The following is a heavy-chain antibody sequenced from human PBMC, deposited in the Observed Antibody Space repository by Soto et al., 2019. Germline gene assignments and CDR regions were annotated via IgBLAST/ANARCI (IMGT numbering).Heavy chain of an antibody. CDR2: INHSGST. V-gene: IGHV4-34*01. CDR1: GGSFSGYC. Sequence: SETLSLTCAVYGGSFSGYCWSWIRQPPGKGLEWIGEINHSGSTNYNPSLKSRVTISVDTSKNQFSLKLSSVTAADTAVYYCARVREGGFDYWGQGTLVTVSS. J-gene: IGHJ4*02. CDR3: ARVREGGFDY. D-gene: IGHD3-16*01.